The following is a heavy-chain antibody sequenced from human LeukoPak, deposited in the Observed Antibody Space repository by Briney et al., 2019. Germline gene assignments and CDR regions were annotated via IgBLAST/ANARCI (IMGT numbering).Heavy chain of an antibody. V-gene: IGHV4-59*08. CDR1: GGSISRSH. D-gene: IGHD6-19*01. CDR2: IHHRGST. Sequence: SETLSLTCTVSGGSISRSHWNWLREPPGKAGEGIGYIHHRGSTKYNPSLKSRVAISVHTSKHAFSLKLSPVTAGDTAVCHCARWYYSCWAYGYRGPVTLVTVAS. J-gene: IGHJ4*02. CDR3: ARWYYSCWAYGY.